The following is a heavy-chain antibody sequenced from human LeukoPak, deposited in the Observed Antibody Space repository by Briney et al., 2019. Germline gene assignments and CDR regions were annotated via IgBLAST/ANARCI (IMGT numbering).Heavy chain of an antibody. CDR3: TRGGLEAPCDV. Sequence: EGSLRLSCSASGFTFSNYDMHWVRQEKGKGLEWVSSIGTGGHTYYAPSVKGRFTISRENAKNSLYLQMNSLRAGDTAIYYCTRGGLEAPCDVWGQGTMVAVSS. CDR2: IGTGGHT. D-gene: IGHD5-24*01. CDR1: GFTFSNYD. J-gene: IGHJ3*01. V-gene: IGHV3-13*01.